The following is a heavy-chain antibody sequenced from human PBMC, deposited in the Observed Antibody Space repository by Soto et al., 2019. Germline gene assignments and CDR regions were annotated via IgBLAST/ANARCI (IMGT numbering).Heavy chain of an antibody. Sequence: ASVKVSCKASGYTFTTHAMHWVRQAPGQSLEWMGWINGGTGQTKHSQRFQGRVNITRDTSASTAYMELSSLRSEDTAVYYCARGKGMKENYSSYVRDIGAKGPR. CDR2: INGGTGQT. CDR3: ARGKGMKENYSSYVRDI. CDR1: GYTFTTHA. J-gene: IGHJ6*02. V-gene: IGHV1-3*01.